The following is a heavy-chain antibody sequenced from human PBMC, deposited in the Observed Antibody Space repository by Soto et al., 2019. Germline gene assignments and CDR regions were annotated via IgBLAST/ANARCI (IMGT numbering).Heavy chain of an antibody. V-gene: IGHV4-31*03. J-gene: IGHJ6*02. CDR1: GGSISSGGDY. CDR3: ARATPYYYYGMDV. CDR2: IYYSGST. Sequence: QVQLQESGPGLVKPSQTLSLTCTVSGGSISSGGDYWSWIRQHPGKGLEWIGYIYYSGSTYYNPSLKSRVTFSVDTSKNHFSLKLSSVTAAATAVYYWARATPYYYYGMDVWGQGTTVTVSS. D-gene: IGHD2-15*01.